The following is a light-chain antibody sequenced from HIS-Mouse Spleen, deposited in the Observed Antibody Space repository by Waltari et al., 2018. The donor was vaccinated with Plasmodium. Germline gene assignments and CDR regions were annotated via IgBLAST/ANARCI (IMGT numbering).Light chain of an antibody. J-gene: IGKJ1*01. Sequence: EIVMTQSPATLSVSPGERATLSCRASQSVSSNLAWYPQKPGQAPRLLIYGASTRATRIPARFSGSGSGTEFTLTISSLQSEDFAVYYCQQYNNWPAWTFGQGTKVEIK. CDR2: GAS. V-gene: IGKV3-15*01. CDR1: QSVSSN. CDR3: QQYNNWPAWT.